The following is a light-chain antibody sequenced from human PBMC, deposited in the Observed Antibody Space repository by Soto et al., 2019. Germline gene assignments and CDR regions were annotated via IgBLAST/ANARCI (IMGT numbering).Light chain of an antibody. CDR2: EGS. V-gene: IGLV2-23*03. CDR3: CSYAGSSTLYV. CDR1: SSDVGSYNL. J-gene: IGLJ1*01. Sequence: QSALTQPASVSGSPGQSITISCTGTSSDVGSYNLVSWYQQHPGKAPKLMIYEGSKRPSGVSNRFSGSKSGNTASLTSSGLQAEDEADYYCCSYAGSSTLYVXGTGTKVTVL.